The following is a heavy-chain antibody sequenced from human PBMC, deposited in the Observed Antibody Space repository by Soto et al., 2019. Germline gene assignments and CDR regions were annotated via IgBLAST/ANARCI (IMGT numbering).Heavy chain of an antibody. J-gene: IGHJ3*02. V-gene: IGHV4-4*02. D-gene: IGHD3-16*01. CDR1: SGSISSSNW. CDR3: ARARDRVLDPRDAFDI. CDR2: IYHSGST. Sequence: SETLSLTCAVSSGSISSSNWWSWVRQPPGKGLEWIGEIYHSGSTNYNPSLKSRVTISVDKSKNQFSLKLSSVTAADTAVYYCARARDRVLDPRDAFDIWGQGTMVTVSS.